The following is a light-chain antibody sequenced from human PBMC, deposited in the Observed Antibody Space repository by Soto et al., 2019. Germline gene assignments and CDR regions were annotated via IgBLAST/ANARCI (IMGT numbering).Light chain of an antibody. CDR2: DAY. CDR1: QSVFGY. J-gene: IGKJ4*01. CDR3: QQRSDSPPLT. Sequence: EVVLTQSPDTLSFSPGDRATLSCRASQSVFGYLAWYQHKPGQAPRLLIYDAYKRATGVPARFSGSGSETDFTLIISSLEPEDFAVNYCQQRSDSPPLTIGGGTKVEIK. V-gene: IGKV3-11*01.